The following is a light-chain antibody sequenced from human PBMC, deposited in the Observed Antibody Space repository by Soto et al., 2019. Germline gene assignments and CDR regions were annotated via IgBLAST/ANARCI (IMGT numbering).Light chain of an antibody. J-gene: IGLJ3*02. Sequence: QSVLTQPASVSGCPGQSITISCTGTNSDVGNYNLVSWYQQHPGKAPKLMMYEVTKRPSGVSNRFSGSKSGNTASLTISGLQAEDEADYYCCSYAGSATWVFGGGTKLTVL. CDR3: CSYAGSATWV. CDR2: EVT. CDR1: NSDVGNYNL. V-gene: IGLV2-23*02.